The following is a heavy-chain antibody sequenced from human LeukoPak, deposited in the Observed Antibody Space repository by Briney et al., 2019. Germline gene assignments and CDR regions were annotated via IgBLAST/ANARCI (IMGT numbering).Heavy chain of an antibody. CDR2: IIPILGIA. CDR3: ARSLTGTPYGMDV. Sequence: SVKVSCKASGGTFSSYAISWVRQAPGQGLAWMGRIIPILGIANYAQKFQGRVTITEDKSTSTAYMELSSLRSEDTAVYYCARSLTGTPYGMDVWGQGTTVTVSS. CDR1: GGTFSSYA. V-gene: IGHV1-69*04. J-gene: IGHJ6*02. D-gene: IGHD1-20*01.